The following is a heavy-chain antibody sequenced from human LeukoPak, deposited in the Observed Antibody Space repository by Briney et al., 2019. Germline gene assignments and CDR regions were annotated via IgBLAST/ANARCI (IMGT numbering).Heavy chain of an antibody. CDR1: GFTVVDYA. V-gene: IGHV3-43*02. Sequence: GGSLRLSCVASGFTVVDYALHWVRQAPGKGLEWISVISGDGDNTHYADSVKGQFTISRDNSKNSLYLQMSSLRADDTALYYCAKGVRSGTYYNCFDPWGQGTLVTVSS. J-gene: IGHJ5*02. CDR3: AKGVRSGTYYNCFDP. D-gene: IGHD1-26*01. CDR2: ISGDGDNT.